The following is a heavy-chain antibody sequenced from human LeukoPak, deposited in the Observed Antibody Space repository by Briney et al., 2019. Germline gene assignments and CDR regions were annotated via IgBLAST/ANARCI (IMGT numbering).Heavy chain of an antibody. J-gene: IGHJ6*03. CDR3: ASVGKSYDFWTDYYYYYMDV. CDR1: GGSISSYY. Sequence: NPSETLSLTCTVSGGSISSYYWSWIRQPPGKGLEWIGYIYYSGSTNYNPSLKSRVTISVDTSKNQFSLKLSSVTAADTAVYYCASVGKSYDFWTDYYYYYMDVWGKGTTVTVSS. D-gene: IGHD3-3*01. V-gene: IGHV4-59*01. CDR2: IYYSGST.